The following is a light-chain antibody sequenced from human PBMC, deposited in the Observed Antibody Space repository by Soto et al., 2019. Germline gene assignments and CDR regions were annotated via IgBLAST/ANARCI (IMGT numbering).Light chain of an antibody. CDR3: QQNFSIPIT. Sequence: EIQMTQSPSSLSASVGDRGTITCRASQSISTYLNWYHQKPGKAPDLLIYAASSLKSGVPSRFSGSGSGTHFTLTITGLQPADFATYYCQQNFSIPITFGQGTRLEIK. CDR2: AAS. J-gene: IGKJ5*01. CDR1: QSISTY. V-gene: IGKV1-39*01.